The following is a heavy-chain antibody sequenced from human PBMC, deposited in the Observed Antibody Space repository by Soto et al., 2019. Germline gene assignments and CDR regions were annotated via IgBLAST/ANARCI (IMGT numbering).Heavy chain of an antibody. CDR1: GYTFTNYD. J-gene: IGHJ2*01. CDR3: ARGRSSYGDNIHLYFYL. D-gene: IGHD4-17*01. CDR2: TNPNTGDT. V-gene: IGHV1-8*01. Sequence: QVQLVQSGAEVKKPGASVKVSCKASGYTFTNYDINWVRQAAGQGLEWVGWTNPNTGDTGFAQKFRGRVTMTRDTSINAAYMELSGLRSEDTAEYYCARGRSSYGDNIHLYFYLWGRGTLVTVSS.